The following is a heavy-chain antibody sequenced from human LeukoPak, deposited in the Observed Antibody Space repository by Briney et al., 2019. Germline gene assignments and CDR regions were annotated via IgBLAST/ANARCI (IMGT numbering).Heavy chain of an antibody. CDR1: GGSISSYY. J-gene: IGHJ4*02. Sequence: SETLSLTCTVSGGSISSYYWSWIRQPPGKGLEWIGYIYYSGSTNYSPPLKSRVTISVDTSKNQFSLKLSSVTAADTAVYYCARDSCGGDCSFDYRGQGTLVTVSS. CDR2: IYYSGST. CDR3: ARDSCGGDCSFDY. D-gene: IGHD2-21*02. V-gene: IGHV4-59*01.